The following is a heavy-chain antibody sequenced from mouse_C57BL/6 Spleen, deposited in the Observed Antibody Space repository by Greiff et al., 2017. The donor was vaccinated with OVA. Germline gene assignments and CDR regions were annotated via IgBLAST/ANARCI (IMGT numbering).Heavy chain of an antibody. CDR1: GYAFSSSW. CDR3: ARWGGIYYGYDGGLDY. CDR2: IYPGDGDT. Sequence: VQLQQSGPELVKPGASVKISCKASGYAFSSSWMNWVKQRPGKGLEWIGRIYPGDGDTNYNGKFKGKATLTADKSSSTAYMQLSSLTSEDSAVYFGARWGGIYYGYDGGLDYWVKEPQSPSPQ. D-gene: IGHD2-2*01. J-gene: IGHJ4*01. V-gene: IGHV1-82*01.